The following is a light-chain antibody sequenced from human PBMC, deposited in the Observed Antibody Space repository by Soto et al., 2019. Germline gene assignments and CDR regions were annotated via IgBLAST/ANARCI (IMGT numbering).Light chain of an antibody. Sequence: SYELTQPPSVSVAPGKTARITCGGNNIGGKSVHWYQLKPRQAPVLIIYNDGDRPSGIPERFSGSDSGNTATLTVSWVEAGDEADYYCQVWGYTADTNVLFGGGTKLTVL. V-gene: IGLV3-21*04. J-gene: IGLJ2*01. CDR1: NIGGKS. CDR2: NDG. CDR3: QVWGYTADTNVL.